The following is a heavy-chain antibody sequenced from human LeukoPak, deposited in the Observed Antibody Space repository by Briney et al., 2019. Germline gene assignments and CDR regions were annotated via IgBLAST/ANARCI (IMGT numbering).Heavy chain of an antibody. J-gene: IGHJ4*02. Sequence: GGSLRLSCAASGFTFSSYGMHWVRQAPGKGLEWVAFIRYDGSNKYYADSVKGRFTISRDNSKNTLYLQMNSLRAEDTAVYYCAKDVTSLSLAQYPDYWGQGTLVTVSS. CDR3: AKDVTSLSLAQYPDY. V-gene: IGHV3-30*02. D-gene: IGHD2-2*02. CDR1: GFTFSSYG. CDR2: IRYDGSNK.